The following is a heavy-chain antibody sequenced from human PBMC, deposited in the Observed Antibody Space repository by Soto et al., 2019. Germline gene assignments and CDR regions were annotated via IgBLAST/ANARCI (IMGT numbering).Heavy chain of an antibody. D-gene: IGHD6-13*01. J-gene: IGHJ6*02. Sequence: SVKVSCKASGGTFSSYAISWVRQAPGQGLEWMGGIIPIFGTANYAQKFHGRVTMTRDTSTSTVYMELSSLRSEDTAVYYCARVLQQVVQYYYYYGMDVWGQGTTVTVSS. CDR3: ARVLQQVVQYYYYYGMDV. V-gene: IGHV1-69*05. CDR2: IIPIFGTA. CDR1: GGTFSSYA.